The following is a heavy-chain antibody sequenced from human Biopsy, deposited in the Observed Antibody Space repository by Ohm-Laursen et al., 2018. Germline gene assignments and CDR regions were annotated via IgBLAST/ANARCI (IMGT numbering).Heavy chain of an antibody. J-gene: IGHJ4*02. D-gene: IGHD5-24*01. CDR3: ARGPSGVATIG. V-gene: IGHV3-21*01. CDR2: ISASGNHI. Sequence: SLRLSCAASGFTFSGFSMNWVRQAPGKGLEWVSSISASGNHIYYTDSVKGRFTVSRDNGKNSVYLQMNNLRVEDTAVYYCARGPSGVATIGRGQGTLVTVSS. CDR1: GFTFSGFS.